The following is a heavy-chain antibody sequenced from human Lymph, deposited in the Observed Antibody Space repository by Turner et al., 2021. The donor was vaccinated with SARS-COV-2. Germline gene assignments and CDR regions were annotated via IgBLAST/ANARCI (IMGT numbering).Heavy chain of an antibody. J-gene: IGHJ6*02. CDR2: ISYAGSNK. CDR3: AKSCRAYWVPVEGMDV. D-gene: IGHD2-8*02. CDR1: GFTFSRYG. Sequence: QVQLVESGGGVVQPGRSLRLSCAASGFTFSRYGMHWVRQAPGKGLELVAVISYAGSNKDYADSVKGRFTISRDNSKNTLYLQMNSLRAEDTAVYYCAKSCRAYWVPVEGMDVWGQGTTVTVSS. V-gene: IGHV3-30*18.